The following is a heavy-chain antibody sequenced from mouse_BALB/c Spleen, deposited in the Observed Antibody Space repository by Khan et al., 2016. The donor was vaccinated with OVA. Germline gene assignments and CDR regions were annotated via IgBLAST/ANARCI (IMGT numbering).Heavy chain of an antibody. CDR2: ISSGGSYT. CDR1: GFTFSSYT. V-gene: IGHV5-6-4*01. D-gene: IGHD4-1*01. CDR3: KRLANWDFDY. Sequence: EVELVESGGGLVKPGGSLKLSCAASGFTFSSYTMSWVRQTPEKRLEWVATISSGGSYTYYPDSVKGRFTISRDNAKNTLYLQMSSLKSEDTAMYYCKRLANWDFDYWGQGTTLTVSS. J-gene: IGHJ2*01.